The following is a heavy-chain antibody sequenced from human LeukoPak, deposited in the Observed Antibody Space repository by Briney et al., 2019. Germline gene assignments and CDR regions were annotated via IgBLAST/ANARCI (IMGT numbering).Heavy chain of an antibody. D-gene: IGHD4-23*01. V-gene: IGHV1-69*02. J-gene: IGHJ1*01. CDR1: GGTFSSYT. CDR3: APDYGGNSGAEYFQH. CDR2: IIPILGIA. Sequence: ASVKVSCKASGGTFSSYTISWVRQAPGQGLEWMGRIIPILGIANYAQKFQGRVTITADKSTSTAYMELSSLRSEDTAVYYCAPDYGGNSGAEYFQHWGQGTLVTVSS.